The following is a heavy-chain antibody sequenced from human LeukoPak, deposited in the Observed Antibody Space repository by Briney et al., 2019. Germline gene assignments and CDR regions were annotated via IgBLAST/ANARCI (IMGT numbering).Heavy chain of an antibody. CDR1: GXTFSSYA. Sequence: GKSLRLSCAASGXTFSSYAVHWVRQAPGKGLEWVAVISYDGNNKYYADSVRGRFTISRDNSKNTLWLQMNSLRAEDTAVYYCARPGTFTMMIFFDDYWGQGTLVTVSS. V-gene: IGHV3-30-3*01. CDR3: ARPGTFTMMIFFDDY. CDR2: ISYDGNNK. J-gene: IGHJ4*02. D-gene: IGHD3-22*01.